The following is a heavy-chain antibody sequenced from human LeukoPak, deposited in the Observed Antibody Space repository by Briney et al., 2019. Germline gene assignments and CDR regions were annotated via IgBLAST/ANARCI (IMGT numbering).Heavy chain of an antibody. Sequence: GASVKVSCKASGYTFTSYAMNWVRQAPGQGLEWMGWINTNTGNPTYAQGFTGRFVFSLDTSVSTAYLQISSLKAEDTAVYYCARSVVPRLSNSNYPPSYYYYYMDVWGKGTTVTVSS. CDR2: INTNTGNP. CDR1: GYTFTSYA. J-gene: IGHJ6*03. V-gene: IGHV7-4-1*02. D-gene: IGHD4-11*01. CDR3: ARSVVPRLSNSNYPPSYYYYYMDV.